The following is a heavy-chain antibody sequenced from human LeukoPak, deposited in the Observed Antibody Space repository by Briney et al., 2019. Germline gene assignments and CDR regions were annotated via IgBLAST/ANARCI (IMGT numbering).Heavy chain of an antibody. V-gene: IGHV4-59*01. CDR3: ARDHHYYDSSGYRLNWFDP. CDR2: IYYSGST. CDR1: GGSISSYY. D-gene: IGHD3-22*01. Sequence: SETLSLTCTVSGGSISSYYWSWIRQPPGKGLEWIGYIYYSGSTNYNPSLKSRVTISVDTSKNQFSLKLSSVTAADTAVYYCARDHHYYDSSGYRLNWFDPWGQGTLVTVSS. J-gene: IGHJ5*02.